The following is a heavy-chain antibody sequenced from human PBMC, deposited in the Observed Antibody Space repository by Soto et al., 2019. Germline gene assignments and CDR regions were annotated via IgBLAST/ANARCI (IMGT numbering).Heavy chain of an antibody. V-gene: IGHV4-59*01. CDR2: IYNSGST. D-gene: IGHD3-10*01. CDR3: ARARITMVREVIKSYMDV. J-gene: IGHJ6*02. CDR1: GGSISSYY. Sequence: PSETLSLTCTVSGGSISSYYWSWIRRPPGKGLEWIGYIYNSGSTHSNPSLQSRVTISVDTSKNQFSLKLSSVTAADTGIYYCARARITMVREVIKSYMDVWGQGTTVTVSS.